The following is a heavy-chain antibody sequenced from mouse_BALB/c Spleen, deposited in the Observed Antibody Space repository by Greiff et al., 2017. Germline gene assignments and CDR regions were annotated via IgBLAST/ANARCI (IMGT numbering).Heavy chain of an antibody. J-gene: IGHJ1*01. D-gene: IGHD2-13*01. CDR2: IWAGGST. Sequence: QVQLKESGPGLVAPSQTLSISCTASGFTLTSYGVHWVRQPPGKGLEWLGVIWAGGSTNYNSALMSRLSISKDNSKSQVFLKMNSLQTDDTAMYYCARDEGDYYDDWGAGTTVTVSS. CDR3: ARDEGDYYDD. CDR1: GFTLTSYG. V-gene: IGHV2-9*02.